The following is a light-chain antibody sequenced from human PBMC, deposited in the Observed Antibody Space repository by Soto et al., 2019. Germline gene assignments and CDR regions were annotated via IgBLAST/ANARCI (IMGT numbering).Light chain of an antibody. CDR1: QGISNY. CDR3: QKYNRAPQT. CDR2: AAS. J-gene: IGKJ1*01. V-gene: IGKV1-27*01. Sequence: DIQMTQSPSSLSASVGDRVTITCRASQGISNYLGWYQQKPGKAPKLLIYAASTLQSGVPARFSGSGSGTDFTLTISSLQPEDGATYYCQKYNRAPQTFGQGTKVEIK.